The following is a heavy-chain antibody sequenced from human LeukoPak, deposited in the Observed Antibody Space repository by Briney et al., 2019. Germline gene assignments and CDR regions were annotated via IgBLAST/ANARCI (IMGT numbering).Heavy chain of an antibody. CDR3: ARDFRDSSWQGSPPGGLYYFDY. D-gene: IGHD6-13*01. V-gene: IGHV3-21*01. CDR1: GFTFSSYS. CDR2: ISSSSSYI. Sequence: GGSLRLSCAASGFTFSSYSMNWVRQAPGKGLEWVSSISSSSSYIYYADSVKGRFTISRDNAKNSLYLQMNSLRAEDTAVYYCARDFRDSSWQGSPPGGLYYFDYWGQGPLVSVPS. J-gene: IGHJ4*02.